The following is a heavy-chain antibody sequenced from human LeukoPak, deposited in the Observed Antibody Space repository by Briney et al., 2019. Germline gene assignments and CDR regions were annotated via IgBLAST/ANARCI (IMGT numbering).Heavy chain of an antibody. CDR2: IYYSGST. CDR1: GGSISSYY. Sequence: SETLSLTCTVSGGSISSYYWSWIRQPPGKGLEWIGYIYYSGSTNYNPSLKSRVTISVDTSKNQFSPKLSSVTAADTAVYYCAREGYSSEGYFQHWGQGTLVTVSS. J-gene: IGHJ1*01. V-gene: IGHV4-59*01. CDR3: AREGYSSEGYFQH. D-gene: IGHD6-25*01.